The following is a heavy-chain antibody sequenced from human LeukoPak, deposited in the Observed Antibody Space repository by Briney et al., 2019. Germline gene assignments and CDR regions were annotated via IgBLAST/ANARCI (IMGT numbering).Heavy chain of an antibody. D-gene: IGHD3-3*01. CDR3: ARDFGPEITIFGVVTAGYYMDV. CDR2: ISSSSSYI. J-gene: IGHJ6*03. V-gene: IGHV3-21*01. Sequence: GGSLRLSCAASGFTFSSYSMNWVRQAPGKGLEWVSSISSSSSYIYYPDSVKGRFTISRDNAKNSLYLQMNSLRAEDTAVYYCARDFGPEITIFGVVTAGYYMDVWGKGTTVTVSS. CDR1: GFTFSSYS.